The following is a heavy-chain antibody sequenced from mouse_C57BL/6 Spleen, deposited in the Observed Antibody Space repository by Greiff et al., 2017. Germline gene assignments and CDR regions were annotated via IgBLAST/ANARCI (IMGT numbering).Heavy chain of an antibody. J-gene: IGHJ3*01. CDR3: TRSYGLAY. Sequence: QVHVKQSGAELVRPGASVTLSCKASGYTFTDYEMHWVKQTPVHGLEWIGAIDPETGGTAYNQKFKGKAILTADKSSSTAYMELRSLTSEDSAVYYCTRSYGLAYWGQGTLVTVSA. V-gene: IGHV1-15*01. CDR2: IDPETGGT. CDR1: GYTFTDYE. D-gene: IGHD1-1*02.